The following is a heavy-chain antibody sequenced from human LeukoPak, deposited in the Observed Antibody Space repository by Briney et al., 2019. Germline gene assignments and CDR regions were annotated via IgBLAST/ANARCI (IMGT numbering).Heavy chain of an antibody. CDR2: INPNSGVT. D-gene: IGHD6-13*01. CDR3: ARGSSSWYSDY. V-gene: IGHV1-2*02. Sequence: ASVKVSCKASGYTFSDYYLHWVRQAPGQGLEWMGWINPNSGVTNYAQKFQGRVTMTRDASISTAYMELSRLRSDDTAVYYCARGSSSWYSDYWGQGTLVTVSS. J-gene: IGHJ4*02. CDR1: GYTFSDYY.